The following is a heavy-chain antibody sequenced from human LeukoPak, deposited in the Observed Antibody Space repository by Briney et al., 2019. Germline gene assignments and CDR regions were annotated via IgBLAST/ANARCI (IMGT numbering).Heavy chain of an antibody. D-gene: IGHD6-13*01. CDR3: AREWQGGIAAAGTRIEGDY. J-gene: IGHJ4*02. V-gene: IGHV3-7*01. Sequence: PGGSLRLSCAVSGFSVSGYWMTWVRQAPGKGLVWVANIKQDGSEKNYVDSVKGRFTISRDNAENSLFLQMSSLRVEDTAVYYCAREWQGGIAAAGTRIEGDYWGQGTLVAVSS. CDR2: IKQDGSEK. CDR1: GFSVSGYW.